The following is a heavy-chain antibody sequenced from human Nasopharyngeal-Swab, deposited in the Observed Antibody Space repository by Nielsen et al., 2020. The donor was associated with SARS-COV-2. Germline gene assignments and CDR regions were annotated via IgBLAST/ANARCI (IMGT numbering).Heavy chain of an antibody. Sequence: SENLSLTCTVSGGSISSSSYYWGWIRQPPGKGLEWIGSIYYSGSTYYKSSLKSRVTISVDTSKKEFSLKLSSVIVADTAVYYCARLSWTTNDFWSGYYLGYFDYWGQGTPVTVSS. CDR3: ARLSWTTNDFWSGYYLGYFDY. CDR2: IYYSGST. CDR1: GGSISSSSYY. D-gene: IGHD3-3*01. V-gene: IGHV4-39*01. J-gene: IGHJ4*02.